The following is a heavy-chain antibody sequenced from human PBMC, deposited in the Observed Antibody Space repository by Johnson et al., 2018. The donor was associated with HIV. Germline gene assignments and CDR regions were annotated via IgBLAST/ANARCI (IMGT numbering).Heavy chain of an antibody. CDR1: GFSFSDSA. J-gene: IGHJ3*02. V-gene: IGHV3-30-3*01. Sequence: QVQLVESGGGVVQPGRSLRLSCAASGFSFSDSAMHWVRQAPGKGLEWVAVISFDGSTIYYANSVEGRFTISRDNSRDTLSLQMNSLRAEDTAVYYCAKDVYSGSFDSAFDIWGQGTMVTVSS. CDR2: ISFDGSTI. CDR3: AKDVYSGSFDSAFDI. D-gene: IGHD1-26*01.